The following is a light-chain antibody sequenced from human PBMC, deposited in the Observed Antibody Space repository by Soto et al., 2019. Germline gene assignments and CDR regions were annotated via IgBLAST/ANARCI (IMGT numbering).Light chain of an antibody. CDR3: ATWDDSLNGWV. Sequence: QSALTQAPSASGAPGQRVTISCSGGRSNIGRNSANWYQQLPGTAPKLLIFSDDHRPSGVPDRFSGSKSGTSASLAIGGLQSEDEADYYCATWDDSLNGWVFGGGTKLTVL. CDR2: SDD. CDR1: RSNIGRNS. V-gene: IGLV1-44*01. J-gene: IGLJ3*02.